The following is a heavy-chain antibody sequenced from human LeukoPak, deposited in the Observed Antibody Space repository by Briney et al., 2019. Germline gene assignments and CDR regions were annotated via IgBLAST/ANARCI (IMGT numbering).Heavy chain of an antibody. Sequence: SVKVSCKAPGGTLRGYAIRWVRQAPGQGLGSMGRIIPIFGTANYAQKFQGRVTITTDESTSTAYMELSSLRSEDTAVYYCARDTAAAGTHYYYMDVWGKGTTVTVSS. J-gene: IGHJ6*03. CDR1: GGTLRGYA. V-gene: IGHV1-69*05. CDR3: ARDTAAAGTHYYYMDV. CDR2: IIPIFGTA. D-gene: IGHD6-13*01.